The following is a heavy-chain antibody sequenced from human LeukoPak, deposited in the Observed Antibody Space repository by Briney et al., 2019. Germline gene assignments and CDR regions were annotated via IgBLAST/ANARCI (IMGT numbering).Heavy chain of an antibody. D-gene: IGHD3-16*01. J-gene: IGHJ1*01. Sequence: SGGSLRLSCAASGFTFSSYWMHWVRQVPNQGLMWVSRINSDETISEYVDSVNGRFTISRDNAKNTLYLQMNSLRAEDTAVYFCLYGGYFQHWGQGAPVTVSS. CDR3: LYGGYFQH. CDR1: GFTFSSYW. CDR2: INSDETIS. V-gene: IGHV3-74*01.